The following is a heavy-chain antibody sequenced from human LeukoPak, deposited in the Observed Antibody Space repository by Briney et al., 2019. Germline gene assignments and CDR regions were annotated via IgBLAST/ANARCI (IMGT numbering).Heavy chain of an antibody. Sequence: ASVKVSCKASGYTFTSYGISWVRQAPGQGLEWMGWINAYNGNTNYAQKLQGRVTMTTDTSTSTAYMELRSLRSDDTAVYYCARDMSSGHYYYYGMDVWGQGTTVTVSS. V-gene: IGHV1-18*01. J-gene: IGHJ6*02. CDR3: ARDMSSGHYYYYGMDV. CDR1: GYTFTSYG. D-gene: IGHD3-22*01. CDR2: INAYNGNT.